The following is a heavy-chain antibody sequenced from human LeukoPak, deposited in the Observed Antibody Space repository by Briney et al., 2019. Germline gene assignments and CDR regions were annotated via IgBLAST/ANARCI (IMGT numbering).Heavy chain of an antibody. Sequence: GGSLRLSCAASGFTFSSYWMSWVRQAPGKGLELVANIKQDGSEKYYVDSVKGRFTISRDNAKNSLYLQMNSLRAEDTAVYYCARELRDYVWGSYRFIRQDWFDPWGQGTLVTASS. CDR3: ARELRDYVWGSYRFIRQDWFDP. CDR2: IKQDGSEK. CDR1: GFTFSSYW. V-gene: IGHV3-7*03. J-gene: IGHJ5*02. D-gene: IGHD3-16*02.